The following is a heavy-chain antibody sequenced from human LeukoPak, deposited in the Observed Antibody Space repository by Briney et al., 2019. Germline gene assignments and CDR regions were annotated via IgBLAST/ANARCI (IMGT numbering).Heavy chain of an antibody. D-gene: IGHD3-22*01. V-gene: IGHV3-48*01. J-gene: IGHJ4*02. CDR3: ARGSTYYDSSGQVSFDY. Sequence: GGSLRLSCAASGFTFSTYSMNWVRQAPGKGLEWVSYISSSSSTIYYADSVKGRFTISRDNARNSLYLQMNSLRAEDTAVYYCARGSTYYDSSGQVSFDYWGQGTLVTVSS. CDR2: ISSSSSTI. CDR1: GFTFSTYS.